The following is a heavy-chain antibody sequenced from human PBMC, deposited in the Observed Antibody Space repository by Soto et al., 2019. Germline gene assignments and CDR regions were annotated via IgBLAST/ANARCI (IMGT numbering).Heavy chain of an antibody. V-gene: IGHV1-18*01. CDR2: ISAYNGNT. Sequence: ASVKVSCKASGYTFTSYGISWVRQAPGQGLEWMGWISAYNGNTNYAQKLQGRVTMTTDTSTSTAYMELRSLRSDDTAVYYCARSPARSSVVPAAMNIYWFDYWGQGTLVTVSS. J-gene: IGHJ4*02. D-gene: IGHD2-2*01. CDR3: ARSPARSSVVPAAMNIYWFDY. CDR1: GYTFTSYG.